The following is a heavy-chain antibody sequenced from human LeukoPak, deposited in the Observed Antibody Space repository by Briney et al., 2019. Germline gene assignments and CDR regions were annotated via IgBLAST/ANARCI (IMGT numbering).Heavy chain of an antibody. D-gene: IGHD3-10*01. CDR1: GFTFSSYA. CDR3: ARDLWFGEPNPSGY. Sequence: GGSLRLSCAASGFTFSSYAMHWVRQAPGKGLEWVAVISYGGSNKYYADSVKGRFTISRDNSKNTLYLQMNSLRAEDTAVYYCARDLWFGEPNPSGYWGQGTLVTVSS. V-gene: IGHV3-30-3*01. J-gene: IGHJ4*02. CDR2: ISYGGSNK.